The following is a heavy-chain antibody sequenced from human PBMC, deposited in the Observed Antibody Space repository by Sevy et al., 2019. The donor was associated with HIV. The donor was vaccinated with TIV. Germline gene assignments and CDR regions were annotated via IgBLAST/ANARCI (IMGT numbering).Heavy chain of an antibody. Sequence: GGSLRLSCAASGFTFDVYGMSWVRQAPGKGLEWVSGTNWNGGRIGYADSVKGGFTISRDNTKNSLYLQMNSLRAEDTALYHCARGKVRRYSNSWQGFDPWGQGTLVTVSS. CDR1: GFTFDVYG. CDR3: ARGKVRRYSNSWQGFDP. V-gene: IGHV3-20*01. D-gene: IGHD6-13*01. J-gene: IGHJ5*02. CDR2: TNWNGGRI.